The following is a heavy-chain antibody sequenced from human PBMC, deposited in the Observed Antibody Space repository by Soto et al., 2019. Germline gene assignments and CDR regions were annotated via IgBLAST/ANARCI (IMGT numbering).Heavy chain of an antibody. D-gene: IGHD4-17*01. CDR2: ISYDGSNK. CDR1: GFTFSSYG. J-gene: IGHJ6*02. CDR3: AKDRTGNKDNGDDYYYYGMDV. V-gene: IGHV3-30*18. Sequence: QVQLVESGGGVVQPGRSLRLSCAASGFTFSSYGMHWVRQAPGKGLEWVAVISYDGSNKYYADSVKGRFTISRDNSKNTLYLQMNCLRADETALYYCAKDRTGNKDNGDDYYYYGMDVWGQGTTVTVSS.